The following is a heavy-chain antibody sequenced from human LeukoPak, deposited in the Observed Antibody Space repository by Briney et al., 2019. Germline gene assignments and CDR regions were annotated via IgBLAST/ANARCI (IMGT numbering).Heavy chain of an antibody. CDR1: GGSISSGGYY. CDR2: IYYSGST. V-gene: IGHV4-31*03. Sequence: PSETLSLTCTVSGGSISSGGYYWSWIRQHPGKGQEWIGYIYYSGSTYYNPSLKSRVTISVDTSKNQFSLKLSSVTAADTAVSYCARDKGLPQAFDIWGQGTMVTVSS. D-gene: IGHD5/OR15-5a*01. CDR3: ARDKGLPQAFDI. J-gene: IGHJ3*02.